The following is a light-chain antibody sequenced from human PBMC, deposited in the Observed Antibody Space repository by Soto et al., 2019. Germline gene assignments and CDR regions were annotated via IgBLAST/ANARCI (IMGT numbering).Light chain of an antibody. CDR1: GSSIGTNT. CDR3: AAWDGSLNNVL. V-gene: IGLV1-44*01. CDR2: GDN. J-gene: IGLJ2*01. Sequence: QSVLTQPPSASGTPGQRVTISCSGSGSSIGTNTVNWYRQLPGTAPKLLIYGDNQRPSGVPDRLSGSKSGTSASLAISGLQSEDEADYYCAAWDGSLNNVLFGGGTQLTVL.